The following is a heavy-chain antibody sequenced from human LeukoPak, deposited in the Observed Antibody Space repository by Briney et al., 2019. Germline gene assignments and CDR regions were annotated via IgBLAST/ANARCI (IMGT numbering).Heavy chain of an antibody. V-gene: IGHV4-59*12. D-gene: IGHD1-14*01. CDR1: GGSISSYY. J-gene: IGHJ4*02. CDR2: IYYSGST. CDR3: ARDITGSFDY. Sequence: SETLSLTCTVYGGSISSYYWSWVRQPPGRGLEWIGHIYYSGSTYYNPSLKSRVTISVDTSKNQFSLKLSSVTAADTAVYYCARDITGSFDYWGQGNLVTVSS.